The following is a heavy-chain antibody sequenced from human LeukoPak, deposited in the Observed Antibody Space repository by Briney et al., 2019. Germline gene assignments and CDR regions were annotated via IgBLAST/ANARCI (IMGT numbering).Heavy chain of an antibody. Sequence: GGSLRLSCAASGLTFSNYGMHWVRQAPGKGLEWVAVIWYDGSKKYYSDSVKGRFTISRDNSKNTLYLEMNSLRAEDTAVYYCARRLAATTTTFDYWGQGTLVTVSS. CDR3: ARRLAATTTTFDY. D-gene: IGHD6-25*01. CDR2: IWYDGSKK. V-gene: IGHV3-33*01. J-gene: IGHJ4*02. CDR1: GLTFSNYG.